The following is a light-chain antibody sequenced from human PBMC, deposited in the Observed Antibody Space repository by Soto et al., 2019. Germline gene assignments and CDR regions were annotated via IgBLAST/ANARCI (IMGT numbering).Light chain of an antibody. CDR3: AAWDDSLNGQV. V-gene: IGLV1-44*01. Sequence: QSVLPQPPSASVTPGQRVTISCSGGSSNIGSNTVNWYQQLPGTAPKLLVASNNQRPSGVPDRFSGSKSGTSASLAISGLQSEDEADYYCAAWDDSLNGQVFGGGTKLTVL. J-gene: IGLJ3*02. CDR2: SNN. CDR1: SSNIGSNT.